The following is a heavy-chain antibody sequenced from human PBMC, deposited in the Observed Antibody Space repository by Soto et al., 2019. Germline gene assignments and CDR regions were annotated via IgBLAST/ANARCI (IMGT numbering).Heavy chain of an antibody. D-gene: IGHD2-8*02. Sequence: SETLSLTCTVSGASISGNYWSWIRQPPGTGLEWIGEINHSGSTNYNPSLKSRVTISVDTSKNQFSLKLTSVTAADTAVYYCARDKITGLFDYWGQGTQVTVSS. J-gene: IGHJ4*02. V-gene: IGHV4-34*01. CDR2: INHSGST. CDR3: ARDKITGLFDY. CDR1: GASISGNY.